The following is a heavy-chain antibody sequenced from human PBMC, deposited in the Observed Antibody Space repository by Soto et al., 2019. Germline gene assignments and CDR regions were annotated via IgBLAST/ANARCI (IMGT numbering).Heavy chain of an antibody. CDR1: GGSIGSRSHY. CDR3: GRLDYHDTSGYVS. V-gene: IGHV4-39*01. Sequence: QLQLQESGPGLVKTSETLSLTCTVSGGSIGSRSHYWGWIRQPPGKGLEWIGTSYYSGSSNYNPSLKSRVTISVDMSKSQFSLKLSSVTAADTAVYYCGRLDYHDTSGYVSWGQGTLVTVSS. J-gene: IGHJ4*02. D-gene: IGHD3-22*01. CDR2: SYYSGSS.